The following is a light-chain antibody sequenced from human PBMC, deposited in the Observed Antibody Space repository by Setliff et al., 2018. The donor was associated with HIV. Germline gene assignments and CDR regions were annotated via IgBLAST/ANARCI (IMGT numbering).Light chain of an antibody. CDR2: EVN. J-gene: IGLJ1*01. V-gene: IGLV2-23*02. CDR1: SSNIGTYNL. Sequence: QSVLTQPASVSASPGQSITISCGGNSSNIGTYNLVSWYQQHPDKTPQLTIFEVNKRPSGVSDRFSGSKSGNTASLTISGLQAEDEADYYCSSYAGADTFDVVGTGTKVTV. CDR3: SSYAGADTFDV.